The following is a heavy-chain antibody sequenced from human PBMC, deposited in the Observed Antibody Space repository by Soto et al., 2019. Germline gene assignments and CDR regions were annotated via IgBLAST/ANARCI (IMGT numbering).Heavy chain of an antibody. CDR1: GFTFSSYS. Sequence: GGSLRLSCAASGFTFSSYSMNWVRQAPGKGLEWVSYISSSSSTIYYADSVKGRFTISRDNAKNSLYLQMNSLRAEDTAVYYCARGSFSVIMITFGGVSDYWGQGTLVTVSS. CDR3: ARGSFSVIMITFGGVSDY. D-gene: IGHD3-16*01. J-gene: IGHJ4*02. CDR2: ISSSSSTI. V-gene: IGHV3-48*01.